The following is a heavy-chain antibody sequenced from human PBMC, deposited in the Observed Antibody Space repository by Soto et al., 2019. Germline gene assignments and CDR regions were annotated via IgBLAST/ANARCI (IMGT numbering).Heavy chain of an antibody. V-gene: IGHV3-33*01. Sequence: GGSLRLSCAASGFTFSSYGMHWVRQAPGKGLEWVAVIWYDGSNKYYADSVKGRFTISRDNSKNTLYLQMNSLRAEDTAVYYCARDPEGYCSGGSCYPYYYYYMDVWGKGTTVTVSS. D-gene: IGHD2-15*01. CDR1: GFTFSSYG. CDR2: IWYDGSNK. CDR3: ARDPEGYCSGGSCYPYYYYYMDV. J-gene: IGHJ6*03.